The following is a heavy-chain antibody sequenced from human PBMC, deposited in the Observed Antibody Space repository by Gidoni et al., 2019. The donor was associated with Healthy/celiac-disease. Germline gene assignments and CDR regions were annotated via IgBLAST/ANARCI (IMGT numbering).Heavy chain of an antibody. Sequence: EVQLVESGGGLVKPGGSLRPPCAASGFTFSSYSMNLVRQAPGKGLEWVSSISSSSSYIYYADSVKGRFTISRDNAKNSLYLQMNSLRAEDTAVYYCARVNGAAAGTGYWGQGTLVTVSS. V-gene: IGHV3-21*01. CDR1: GFTFSSYS. CDR2: ISSSSSYI. D-gene: IGHD6-13*01. J-gene: IGHJ4*02. CDR3: ARVNGAAAGTGY.